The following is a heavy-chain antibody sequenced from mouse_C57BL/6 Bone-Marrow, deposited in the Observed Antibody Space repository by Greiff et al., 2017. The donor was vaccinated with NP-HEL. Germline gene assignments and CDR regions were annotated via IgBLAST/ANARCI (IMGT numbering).Heavy chain of an antibody. J-gene: IGHJ3*01. V-gene: IGHV5-4*01. Sequence: DVQLVESGGGLVKPGGSLKLSCAASGFTFSSYAMSWVRQTPEKRLEWVATISDGGSYTYYPDNVKGRFTISRDNAKNNLYLQMSHLKSEDTAMYYCAKGFNWAWFAYWGQGTLVTVSA. D-gene: IGHD4-1*01. CDR3: AKGFNWAWFAY. CDR2: ISDGGSYT. CDR1: GFTFSSYA.